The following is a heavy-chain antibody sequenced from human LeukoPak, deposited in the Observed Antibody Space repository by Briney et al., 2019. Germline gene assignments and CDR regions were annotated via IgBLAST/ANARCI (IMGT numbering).Heavy chain of an antibody. Sequence: PSQTLSLTCTVSGGSISSGDYYWSWIRQPPGKGLEWIGYIYYSGSTYYNPSLKSRVTISVDTSKNQFSLKLSSVTAADTAVYYCARARTTTPNYYYYYYYMDVWGKGTTVTVSS. CDR3: ARARTTTPNYYYYYYYMDV. CDR1: GGSISSGDYY. D-gene: IGHD1-7*01. CDR2: IYYSGST. J-gene: IGHJ6*03. V-gene: IGHV4-30-4*08.